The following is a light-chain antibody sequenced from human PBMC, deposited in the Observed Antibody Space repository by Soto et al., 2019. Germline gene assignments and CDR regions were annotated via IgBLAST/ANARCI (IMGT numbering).Light chain of an antibody. CDR1: TGAVTSGNY. CDR3: VLYYGGASV. V-gene: IGLV7-43*01. Sequence: QAVVTQEPSLTVSPGRTVTLTCASSTGAVTSGNYPNWLQQKPGQAPRALIYGASNRHSWTPARFSGSLLGGKAALTLSGVQPEDEAEYYCVLYYGGASVFGGGTQLTVL. CDR2: GAS. J-gene: IGLJ7*01.